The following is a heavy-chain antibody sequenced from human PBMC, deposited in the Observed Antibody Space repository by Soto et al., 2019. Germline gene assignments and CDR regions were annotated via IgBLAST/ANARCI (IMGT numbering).Heavy chain of an antibody. CDR2: IIPIFGTA. CDR3: ARTSRLPYYFDY. V-gene: IGHV1-69*06. D-gene: IGHD6-25*01. CDR1: GYTFTSYY. J-gene: IGHJ4*02. Sequence: SVKVSCKASGYTFTSYYMHWVRQAPGQGLEWMGGIIPIFGTANYAQKFQGRVTITADKSTSTAYMELSSLRSEDTAVYYCARTSRLPYYFDYWGQGTLVTVSS.